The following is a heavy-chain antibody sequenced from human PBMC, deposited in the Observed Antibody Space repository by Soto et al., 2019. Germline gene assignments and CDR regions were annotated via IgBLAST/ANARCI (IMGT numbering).Heavy chain of an antibody. V-gene: IGHV3-74*01. J-gene: IGHJ4*02. D-gene: IGHD2-21*02. CDR1: GFKFDYYW. CDR3: ARGGDPDY. Sequence: EVQLVESGGGLVQPGGSLRLSCVASGFKFDYYWMHWVRQAPGGGLMWISRLQTDRSHPAYADSVKGRFTISRDNAKNTLYLQMNNLRVEDTAVYYCARGGDPDYWGQGTLVTVSS. CDR2: LQTDRSHP.